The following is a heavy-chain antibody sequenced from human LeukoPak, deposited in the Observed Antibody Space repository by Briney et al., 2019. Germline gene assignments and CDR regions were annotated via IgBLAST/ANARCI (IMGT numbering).Heavy chain of an antibody. J-gene: IGHJ6*02. Sequence: PSETLSLTCTVSGGSISSGSYYWSWIRQPAGKGLEWIGRIYTSGSTNYNPSLKSRVTISVDTSKNQFSLKVSSVTASDTAVYYCARDRVGGDDSGYYYRTHGMDVWGQGTTVTVSS. CDR1: GGSISSGSYY. CDR3: ARDRVGGDDSGYYYRTHGMDV. V-gene: IGHV4-61*02. CDR2: IYTSGST. D-gene: IGHD3-22*01.